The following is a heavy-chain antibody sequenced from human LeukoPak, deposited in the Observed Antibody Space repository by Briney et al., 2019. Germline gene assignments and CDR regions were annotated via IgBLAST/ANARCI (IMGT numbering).Heavy chain of an antibody. D-gene: IGHD1-26*01. CDR2: ISGSSYHI. V-gene: IGHV3-21*01. CDR3: ASGTIVGARGADN. CDR1: GFTFSTCS. Sequence: GGSLRLSCAASGFTFSTCSMKWVRQAPGKALEWVSSISGSSYHIYYADSVKGRFTISRDNANNLLYLQMNSLRAEDTAVYYCASGTIVGARGADNWGQGTLVPVSS. J-gene: IGHJ4*02.